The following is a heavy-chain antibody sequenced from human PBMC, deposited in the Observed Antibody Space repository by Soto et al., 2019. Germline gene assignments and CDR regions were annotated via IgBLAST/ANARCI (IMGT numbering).Heavy chain of an antibody. CDR2: MSAYNGNT. J-gene: IGHJ5*02. CDR1: GYTFTSYG. D-gene: IGHD4-17*01. V-gene: IGHV1-18*04. Sequence: ASVKVSCKASGYTFTSYGISWVRQAPGQGLEWMGWMSAYNGNTNYAQKLQGRVTMTTDTSTSTAYMELRSLRSDDTAVYYCARTVTTRLSVWFDPWGQGTLFTVSS. CDR3: ARTVTTRLSVWFDP.